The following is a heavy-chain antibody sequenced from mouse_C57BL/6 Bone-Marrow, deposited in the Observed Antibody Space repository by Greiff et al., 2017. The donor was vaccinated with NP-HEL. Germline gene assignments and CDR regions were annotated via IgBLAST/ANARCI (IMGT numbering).Heavy chain of an antibody. D-gene: IGHD2-1*01. V-gene: IGHV1-55*01. CDR1: GYTFTSYW. CDR2: IYPGSGST. CDR3: ARLDGKIDY. Sequence: QVHVKQSGAELVKPGASVKMSCKASGYTFTSYWITWVKQRPGQGLEWIGDIYPGSGSTNYNEKFKSKATLTVDTSSSTAYMQLSSLTSEDSAVYYCARLDGKIDYWGQGTTLTVSS. J-gene: IGHJ2*01.